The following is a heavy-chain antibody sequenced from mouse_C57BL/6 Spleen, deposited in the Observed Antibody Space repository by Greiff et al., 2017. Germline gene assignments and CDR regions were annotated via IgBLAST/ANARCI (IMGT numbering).Heavy chain of an antibody. CDR3: ALYDGYYYARDY. CDR1: GYTFTSYW. J-gene: IGHJ4*01. CDR2: INTSSGYT. D-gene: IGHD2-3*01. V-gene: IGHV1-7*01. Sequence: QVLLQQSGAELAKPGASVKLSCKASGYTFTSYWMHWVKQRPGQGLEWIGYINTSSGYTKYNQKFKDKATLTADKSSSTAYLQLSSLTYEDSAVXYCALYDGYYYARDYWGQGTSVTVSS.